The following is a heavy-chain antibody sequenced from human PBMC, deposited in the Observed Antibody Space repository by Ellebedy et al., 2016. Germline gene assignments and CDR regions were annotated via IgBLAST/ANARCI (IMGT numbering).Heavy chain of an antibody. J-gene: IGHJ6*03. CDR1: GGSISSYY. CDR2: IYTSGST. Sequence: SETLSLXXTVSGGSISSYYWSWIRQPAGKGLEWIGRIYTSGSTNYNPSLKSRVTMSVDTSKNQFSLKLSSVTAADTAVYYCAREVTGTTYYYYYYYMDVWGKGTTVTVSS. V-gene: IGHV4-4*07. CDR3: AREVTGTTYYYYYYYMDV. D-gene: IGHD1-20*01.